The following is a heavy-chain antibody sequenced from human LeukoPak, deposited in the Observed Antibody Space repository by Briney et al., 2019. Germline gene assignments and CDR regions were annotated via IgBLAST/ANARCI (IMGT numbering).Heavy chain of an antibody. CDR3: ARAGGYYYDSSGYYYAKEYYFDY. D-gene: IGHD3-22*01. CDR1: AFTFRSFW. Sequence: GGSLRLSCAASAFTFRSFWMSWVRQAPGKGLEWVANIKQDGSEKYYVDSVKGRFTISRDNAKNSLFLQMNSLRAEDTAVYYCARAGGYYYDSSGYYYAKEYYFDYWGQGTLVTVSS. V-gene: IGHV3-7*05. CDR2: IKQDGSEK. J-gene: IGHJ4*02.